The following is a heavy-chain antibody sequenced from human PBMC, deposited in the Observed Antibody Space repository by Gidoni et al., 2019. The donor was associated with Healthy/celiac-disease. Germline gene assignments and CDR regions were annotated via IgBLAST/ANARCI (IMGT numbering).Heavy chain of an antibody. Sequence: EVQLLESGGGLVQPGGSLRLSCGASGFTFSSFTISWVRQAPGKGLEWVLAVIGISGSTNYANSVKGRCTISRDNPKYTLDLQMNSMRAKETAVYYCAKVRGVGASRGGFDYWGQGTLVTVSS. D-gene: IGHD1-26*01. V-gene: IGHV3-23*01. CDR1: GFTFSSFT. J-gene: IGHJ4*02. CDR3: AKVRGVGASRGGFDY. CDR2: VIGISGST.